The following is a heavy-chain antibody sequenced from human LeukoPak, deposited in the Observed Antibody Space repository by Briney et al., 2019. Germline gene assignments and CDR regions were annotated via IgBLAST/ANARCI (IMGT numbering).Heavy chain of an antibody. CDR3: ARDLWSSYYYGMDV. CDR1: GGSISSYY. CDR2: IYYSGST. J-gene: IGHJ6*02. D-gene: IGHD3-3*01. V-gene: IGHV4-59*12. Sequence: SETLSLTCTVSGGSISSYYWSWIRQPPGKGLEWIGYIYYSGSTYYNPSLKSRVTISVDTSKNQFSLKLSSVTAADTAVYYCARDLWSSYYYGMDVWGQGTTVTVSS.